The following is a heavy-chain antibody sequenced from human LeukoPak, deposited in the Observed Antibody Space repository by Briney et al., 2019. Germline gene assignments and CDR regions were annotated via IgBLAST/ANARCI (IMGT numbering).Heavy chain of an antibody. CDR1: GGSISSSSYY. D-gene: IGHD3-10*01. CDR3: ARNTYYYGSGIGIYYYMDV. J-gene: IGHJ6*03. V-gene: IGHV4-39*07. CDR2: IYYSGST. Sequence: PSETLSLTCTVSGGSISSSSYYWGWIRQPPGKGLEWIGSIYYSGSTYYNPSLKSRVTISVDTSKNQFSLKLSSVTAADTAVYYCARNTYYYGSGIGIYYYMDVWGKGTTVTVSS.